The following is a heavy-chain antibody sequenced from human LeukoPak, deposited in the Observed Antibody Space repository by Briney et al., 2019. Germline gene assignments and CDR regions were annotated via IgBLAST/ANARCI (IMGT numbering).Heavy chain of an antibody. D-gene: IGHD2-8*01. CDR3: ARLLMGSHLVDY. CDR1: GGSINTPSYY. Sequence: SETLSLTCTVSGGSINTPSYYWGWIRQPPGKGLEWIGSIYYSGSTYYNPSLKSRDTMSVDTSKNQFSLKLGSVTAADTAVFYCARLLMGSHLVDYWGQGTLVTVSS. CDR2: IYYSGST. V-gene: IGHV4-39*01. J-gene: IGHJ4*02.